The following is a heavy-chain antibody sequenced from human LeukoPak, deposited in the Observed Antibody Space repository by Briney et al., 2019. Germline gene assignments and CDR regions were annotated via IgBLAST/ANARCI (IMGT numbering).Heavy chain of an antibody. CDR3: ARAEAADDLFDY. Sequence: ASVKVSCQASGYTFTGYYMHWVRQAPGQGLEWMGWINPNSGGTNYAQKFQGWVTMTRDTSISTAYMELSRLRSDDTAVYYCARAEAADDLFDYWGQGTLVTVPS. D-gene: IGHD1-1*01. V-gene: IGHV1-2*04. J-gene: IGHJ4*02. CDR2: INPNSGGT. CDR1: GYTFTGYY.